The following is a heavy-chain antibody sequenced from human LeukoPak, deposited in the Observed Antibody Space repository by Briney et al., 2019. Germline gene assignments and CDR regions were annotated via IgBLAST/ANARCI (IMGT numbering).Heavy chain of an antibody. V-gene: IGHV3-7*01. Sequence: GGSLRLSCVGSGFSFRSHWVNWVRQSPGKGLEWVANIKPDGSDKYYVDSTRGRFTVSRDNAKNSAFLQMNSLRAEDTAIYYCATISAQTFDIWGQGTLVSVSS. CDR3: ATISAQTFDI. CDR1: GFSFRSHW. J-gene: IGHJ3*02. CDR2: IKPDGSDK. D-gene: IGHD5-24*01.